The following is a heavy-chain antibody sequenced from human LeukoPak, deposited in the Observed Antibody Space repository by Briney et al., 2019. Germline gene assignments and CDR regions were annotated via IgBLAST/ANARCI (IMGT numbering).Heavy chain of an antibody. CDR3: ARDLGMAGIAPVDY. J-gene: IGHJ4*02. Sequence: KPSETLSLTCAVSGASITSSNYYWGWVRQSPGKGLEWIGNIYSSGNTYYNASLKSRVTMYIDTSKNQFSLKLSSVTAADTAMYYCARDLGMAGIAPVDYWGQGTLVTVSS. V-gene: IGHV4-39*02. CDR2: IYSSGNT. D-gene: IGHD6-19*01. CDR1: GASITSSNYY.